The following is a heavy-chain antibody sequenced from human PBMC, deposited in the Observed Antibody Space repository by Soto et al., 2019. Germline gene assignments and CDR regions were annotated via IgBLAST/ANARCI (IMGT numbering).Heavy chain of an antibody. CDR2: ISGSGGST. Sequence: PGGSLRLSCAASGFTFSSYAMSWVRQAPGKGLEWVSAISGSGGSTYYADSVKGRFTISRDNSKNTLYLQMNSLRAEDTAVYYCAKNPYYDILTGYYQYYFDYWGQGTLVTVSS. V-gene: IGHV3-23*01. CDR3: AKNPYYDILTGYYQYYFDY. J-gene: IGHJ4*02. CDR1: GFTFSSYA. D-gene: IGHD3-9*01.